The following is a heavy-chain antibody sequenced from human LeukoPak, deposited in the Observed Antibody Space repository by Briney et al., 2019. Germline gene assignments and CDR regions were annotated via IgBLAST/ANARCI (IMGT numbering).Heavy chain of an antibody. J-gene: IGHJ3*02. V-gene: IGHV4-59*01. CDR2: IYYSGST. CDR1: GGSISSYY. Sequence: SETQSLTCTVSGGSISSYYWSWIRQPPGKGLEWIGYIYYSGSTNYNPSLKSRVTISVDTSKNQFSLKLSSVTAADTAVYYCARVPSYYDSSGYPRDAFDIWGQGTMVTVSS. CDR3: ARVPSYYDSSGYPRDAFDI. D-gene: IGHD3-22*01.